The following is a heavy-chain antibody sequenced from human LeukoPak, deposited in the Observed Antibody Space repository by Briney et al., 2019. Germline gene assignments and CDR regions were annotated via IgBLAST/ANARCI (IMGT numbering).Heavy chain of an antibody. Sequence: SVKVSCKASGGTFNNNAISWVRQAPGQGLEWMGGIIPVFGTAHYGQNFQGRVTITTDEFTSTVYMEFIRLRSEDTAVYYCARDLGKGNLGDSWGQGTLVTVSS. CDR2: IIPVFGTA. J-gene: IGHJ5*02. V-gene: IGHV1-69*05. CDR1: GGTFNNNA. CDR3: ARDLGKGNLGDS. D-gene: IGHD2-21*01.